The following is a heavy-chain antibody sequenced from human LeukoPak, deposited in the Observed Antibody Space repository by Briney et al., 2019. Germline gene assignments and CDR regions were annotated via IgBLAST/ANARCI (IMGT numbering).Heavy chain of an antibody. CDR1: GFTFSSYW. D-gene: IGHD6-13*01. CDR2: INSDGSST. Sequence: GGSLRLSCAASGFTFSSYWMHWVRQAPGKGLVWVSRINSDGSSTIYADSVKGRFTISRDSAKNTLYLQMNSLRAEDTAVYYCAKLQGPSSWYVGSLPDYFDYWGQGTLVTVSS. V-gene: IGHV3-74*01. J-gene: IGHJ4*02. CDR3: AKLQGPSSWYVGSLPDYFDY.